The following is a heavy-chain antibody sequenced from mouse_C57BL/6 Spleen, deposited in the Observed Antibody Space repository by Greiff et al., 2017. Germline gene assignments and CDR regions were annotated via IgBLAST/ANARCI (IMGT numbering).Heavy chain of an antibody. CDR3: ARYDYDDDGAWFAY. CDR2: ISYSGST. V-gene: IGHV3-1*01. CDR1: GYSITSGYD. Sequence: EVQLQESGPGMVKPSQSLSLTCTVTGYSITSGYDWHLIRHFPGNKLEWMDYISYSGSTNYNPILKSRISITHDTSENHFFLKFTSVTTEDTTTYYSARYDYDDDGAWFAYWGQGTLVTVSA. D-gene: IGHD2-4*01. J-gene: IGHJ3*01.